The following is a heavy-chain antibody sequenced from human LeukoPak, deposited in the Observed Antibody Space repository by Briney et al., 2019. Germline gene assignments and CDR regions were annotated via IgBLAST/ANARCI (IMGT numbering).Heavy chain of an antibody. CDR1: GGSISTYY. CDR3: ARGFNCDQ. J-gene: IGHJ4*02. Sequence: SETLSLTCTVSGGSISTYYWSWIRQPPGKGLEWIGHIYNSGSTNYNPSLKSRVTIPVDTSKDQFSLKLSSVTAADTAVYYCARGFNCDQWGQGTLVTVSS. V-gene: IGHV4-59*01. CDR2: IYNSGST. D-gene: IGHD3-3*01.